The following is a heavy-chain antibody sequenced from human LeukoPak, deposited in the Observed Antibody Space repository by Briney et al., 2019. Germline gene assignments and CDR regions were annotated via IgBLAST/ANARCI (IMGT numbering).Heavy chain of an antibody. CDR1: GYTFTTYY. CDR3: ARAGITGTTAY. Sequence: ASVKVSCKASGYTFTTYYMHWVRQAPGQGPEWMGVINPSGGSTIYAQRFQGRVTMTGDTSTSTIYMELSSLRSEDTAVYYCARAGITGTTAYWGQGTLVTVSS. V-gene: IGHV1-46*01. D-gene: IGHD1-7*01. J-gene: IGHJ4*02. CDR2: INPSGGST.